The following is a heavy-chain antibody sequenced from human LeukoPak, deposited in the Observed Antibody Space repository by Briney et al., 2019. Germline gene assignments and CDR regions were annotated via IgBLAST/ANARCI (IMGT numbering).Heavy chain of an antibody. CDR3: AGSQAAAGYYYYYYMDV. Sequence: ETLSLTCTVSGGSISSYYWSWIRQPAGKGLEWIGRIYTSGSTNYNPSLKSRVTVSVDTSKNQFSLKLSSVTAADTAVYYCAGSQAAAGYYYYYYMDVWGKGTTVTISS. J-gene: IGHJ6*03. V-gene: IGHV4-4*07. CDR2: IYTSGST. CDR1: GGSISSYY. D-gene: IGHD6-13*01.